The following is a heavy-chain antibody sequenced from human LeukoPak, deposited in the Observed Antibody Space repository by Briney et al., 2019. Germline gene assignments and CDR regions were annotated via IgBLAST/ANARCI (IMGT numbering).Heavy chain of an antibody. D-gene: IGHD3-22*01. J-gene: IGHJ4*02. V-gene: IGHV3-43D*04. CDR2: ISWDGGST. CDR3: ANLGYDSSGSGVVDDY. Sequence: GGSLRLSCAASGFTFDDYAMHWVGQAPGKCLEWVSLISWDGGSTYYADSVKGRFTISRDNSKNSLYLQMNSLRAEDTALYYCANLGYDSSGSGVVDDYWGQGTLVTVSS. CDR1: GFTFDDYA.